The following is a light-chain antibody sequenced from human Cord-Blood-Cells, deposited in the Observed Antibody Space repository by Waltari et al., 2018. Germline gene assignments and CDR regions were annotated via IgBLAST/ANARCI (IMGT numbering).Light chain of an antibody. V-gene: IGKV1-39*01. J-gene: IGKJ3*01. CDR1: QSISSY. Sequence: DIQMTKSPSSVSASVGDRVTITCRASQSISSYVNWYQQRPGKAPKLLIYAASSLQSEVPSRCSGSVSVTDFTLTISSRQPEDFATCYCQQSYSTPFTFGPGTKVDIK. CDR3: QQSYSTPFT. CDR2: AAS.